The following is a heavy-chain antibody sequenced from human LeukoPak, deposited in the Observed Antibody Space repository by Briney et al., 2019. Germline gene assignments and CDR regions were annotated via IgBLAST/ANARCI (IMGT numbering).Heavy chain of an antibody. CDR3: AKDRETTASGTFDF. CDR2: ISDDGRNK. V-gene: IGHV3-30*18. Sequence: GGSLRLSCAASGFTFNNYGMHYVRQAPGKGLEWVAVISDDGRNKNYADSVKGRFTISRDSSNNTLYLQMDSLRAEDTGVYFCAKDRETTASGTFDFRGQGTLVTVSS. J-gene: IGHJ4*02. D-gene: IGHD6-13*01. CDR1: GFTFNNYG.